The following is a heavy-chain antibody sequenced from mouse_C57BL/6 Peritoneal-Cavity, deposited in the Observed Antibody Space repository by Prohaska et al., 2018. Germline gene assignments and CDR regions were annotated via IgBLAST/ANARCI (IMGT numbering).Heavy chain of an antibody. V-gene: IGHV11-2*01. CDR2: IKSEGSAI. CDR1: GFTFSGFW. CDR3: MRYGNYWYFDV. J-gene: IGHJ1*03. D-gene: IGHD2-1*01. Sequence: EVQLLETGGGLVQPGGSRGLSCEGSGFTFSGFWMSWVRQTPGKTLEWIGDIKSEGSAINYAPSIKDRFTIFRDNDKSTLYLQMSNVLSEDTATYFCMRYGNYWYFDVWGTWTTVTVSS.